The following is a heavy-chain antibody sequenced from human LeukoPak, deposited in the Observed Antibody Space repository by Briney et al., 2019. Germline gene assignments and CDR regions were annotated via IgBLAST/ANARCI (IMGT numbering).Heavy chain of an antibody. Sequence: PSQTLSLTCTVSGGSISSGSYYWSWIRQPAGKGLEWIGRIYTSGSSNYNPSLKSRVTISVDTSKNQFSLKLSSVTAAGTAVYYCARGMRDGYNKWFDPWGQGTLVTVSS. CDR3: ARGMRDGYNKWFDP. CDR2: IYTSGSS. CDR1: GGSISSGSYY. V-gene: IGHV4-61*02. D-gene: IGHD5-24*01. J-gene: IGHJ5*02.